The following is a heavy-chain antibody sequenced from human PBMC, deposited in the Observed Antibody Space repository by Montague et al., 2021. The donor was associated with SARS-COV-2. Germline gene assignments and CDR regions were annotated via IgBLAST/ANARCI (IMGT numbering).Heavy chain of an antibody. Sequence: SETLSLTCAVYGGSFSGYYWTWIRQPPGKGLEWIGEINHNRSTNYNPSLKSRVTISVDTSNKQFSLRLSSVTAADTAVYFCARGGGSCCGGDCWNYFDMDVWGHGTTVTVSS. J-gene: IGHJ6*02. CDR2: INHNRST. V-gene: IGHV4-34*01. CDR3: ARGGGSCCGGDCWNYFDMDV. CDR1: GGSFSGYY. D-gene: IGHD2-21*02.